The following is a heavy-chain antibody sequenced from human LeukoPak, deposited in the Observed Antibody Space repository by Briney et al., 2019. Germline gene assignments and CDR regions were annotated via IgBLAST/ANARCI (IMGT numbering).Heavy chain of an antibody. CDR1: GGSFSSYY. D-gene: IGHD2-15*01. CDR3: ARGPKYCSGGSCYGMGYYYYMDV. J-gene: IGHJ6*03. Sequence: PSETLSLTCAVYGGSFSSYYWSWIRQPAGKGLEWIGRIYTSGSTNYNPSLKSRVTMSVDTSKNQFSLKLSSVTAADTAVYYCARGPKYCSGGSCYGMGYYYYMDVWGKGTTVTISS. CDR2: IYTSGST. V-gene: IGHV4-59*10.